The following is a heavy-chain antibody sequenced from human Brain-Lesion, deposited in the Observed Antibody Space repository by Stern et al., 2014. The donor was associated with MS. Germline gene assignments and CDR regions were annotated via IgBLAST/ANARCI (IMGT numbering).Heavy chain of an antibody. D-gene: IGHD6-19*01. Sequence: EVHLVESGGDLVQPGRSLRLSCAAFGFTFDDYAMHWVRQAPGKGLEWVAGISWNSGTIGYAGSVKGRFTPSRDTAYSSRFLKRTSLSPEDTACYYFARDIPGSPAYFAYGGKGPRGPV. CDR3: ARDIPGSPAYFAY. CDR2: ISWNSGTI. V-gene: IGHV3-9*01. J-gene: IGHJ4*02. CDR1: GFTFDDYA.